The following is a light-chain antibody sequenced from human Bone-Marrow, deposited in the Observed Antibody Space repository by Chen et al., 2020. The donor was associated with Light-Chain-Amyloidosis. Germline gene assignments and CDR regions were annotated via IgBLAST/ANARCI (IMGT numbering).Light chain of an antibody. J-gene: IGLJ1*01. CDR3: AAWDDSLSGPYV. V-gene: IGLV1-44*01. CDR2: TND. Sequence: QSVLTQPPSASGTPGQTVTISCSGTSSNIGSNTVHWYQQVPGAAPRLLIYTNDRRPSGVPSRFSGSKSGSSASLAISGLQSEDEADYYCAAWDDSLSGPYVFGAGTKVTVL. CDR1: SSNIGSNT.